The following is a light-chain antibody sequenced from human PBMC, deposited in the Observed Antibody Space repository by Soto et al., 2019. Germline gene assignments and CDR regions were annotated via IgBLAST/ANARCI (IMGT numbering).Light chain of an antibody. CDR1: QDISNY. CDR3: QQYDNLPLT. CDR2: DAS. J-gene: IGKJ5*01. V-gene: IGKV1-33*01. Sequence: DIQMTQSPSSLSASVGVRVTITCQASQDISNYLNWYQQKPGKAPKLLNYDASNLETGVPSRFSGSVSGTDFTFTISSLQPEDIATYYCQQYDNLPLTFGQGTRLEIK.